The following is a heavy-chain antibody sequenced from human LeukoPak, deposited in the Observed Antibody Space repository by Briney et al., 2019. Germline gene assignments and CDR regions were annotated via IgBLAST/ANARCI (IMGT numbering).Heavy chain of an antibody. V-gene: IGHV2-5*01. CDR1: GFSLSTSGVA. J-gene: IGHJ4*02. CDR3: TYRVFPSAGGNGGFES. D-gene: IGHD4-23*01. Sequence: SGPTLVNPTQTLTLTCTFSGFSLSTSGVAVDWIRQPPGKALEWLAAIDRNDDKAYSPSLRNRLTITKDTSKNQEVLTMTNMDRIDTATYYCTYRVFPSAGGNGGFESWGQGSLVTVSS. CDR2: IDRNDDK.